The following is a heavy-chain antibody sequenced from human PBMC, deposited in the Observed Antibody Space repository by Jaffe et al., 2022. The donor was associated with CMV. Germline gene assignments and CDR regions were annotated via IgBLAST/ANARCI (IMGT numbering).Heavy chain of an antibody. J-gene: IGHJ6*03. Sequence: QVQLQESGPGLVKPSETLSLTCTVSGGSISSYYWSWIRQPPGKGLEWIGYIYYSGSTNYNPSLKSRVTISVDTSKNQFSLKLSSVTAADTAVYYCARHVDTAMVGAYYYYMDVWGKGTTVTVSS. CDR1: GGSISSYY. CDR2: IYYSGST. V-gene: IGHV4-59*08. CDR3: ARHVDTAMVGAYYYYMDV. D-gene: IGHD5-18*01.